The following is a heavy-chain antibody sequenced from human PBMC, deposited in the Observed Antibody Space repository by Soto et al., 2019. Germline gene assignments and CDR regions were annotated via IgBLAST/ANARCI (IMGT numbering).Heavy chain of an antibody. CDR1: GFTFSNYA. D-gene: IGHD6-19*01. V-gene: IGHV3-23*01. Sequence: PGGSLRLSRAASGFTFSNYAMNWVRQAPGKGQEWVSAISGSGGSTYYADSVKGRFTISRDNSKNTLYVQMNSLRAEDTAVYFCTKNALQGAVAGPNWFDPWGQGTLVTVSS. CDR3: TKNALQGAVAGPNWFDP. CDR2: ISGSGGST. J-gene: IGHJ5*02.